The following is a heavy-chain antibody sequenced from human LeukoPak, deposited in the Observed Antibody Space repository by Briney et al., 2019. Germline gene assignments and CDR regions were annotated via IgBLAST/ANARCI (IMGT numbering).Heavy chain of an antibody. D-gene: IGHD5-24*01. CDR3: ARDRDGYNSVLDY. CDR2: IIPILGIA. V-gene: IGHV1-69*04. J-gene: IGHJ4*02. Sequence: SVKVSCKASGGTFSSCAISWVRQAPGQGLEWMGRIIPILGIANYAQKFQGRVTITADKSTSTAYMELSSLRSEDTAVYYCARDRDGYNSVLDYWGQGTLVTVSS. CDR1: GGTFSSCA.